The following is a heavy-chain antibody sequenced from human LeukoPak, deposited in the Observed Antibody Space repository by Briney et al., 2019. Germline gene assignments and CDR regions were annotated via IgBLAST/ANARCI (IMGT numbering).Heavy chain of an antibody. CDR1: GFTFNNYA. CDR3: AKDRSNSGWYGRYYFDY. CDR2: ITGSGGSR. J-gene: IGHJ4*02. V-gene: IGHV3-23*01. D-gene: IGHD6-19*01. Sequence: PGGSLRLSCAASGFTFNNYAMSWVRQAPGKGLEWVSAITGSGGSRYYADSVKGRFTISRDNSKNTLYLQINSLRAEDTAVYYCAKDRSNSGWYGRYYFDYWGQGTLVTVSS.